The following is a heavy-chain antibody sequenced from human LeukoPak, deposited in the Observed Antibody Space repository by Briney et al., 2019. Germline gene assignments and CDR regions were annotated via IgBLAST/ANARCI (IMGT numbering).Heavy chain of an antibody. Sequence: GGSLRLSCAASGFTFSSYVMSWVRQAPGKGLEWVSAISGSGGSTYYADSVKGRFTISRDNSKNTLYLQMNSLRADDTAVYYCAKSVVVITFRFDDWGQGALVTVSS. V-gene: IGHV3-23*01. CDR3: AKSVVVITFRFDD. D-gene: IGHD2-15*01. CDR1: GFTFSSYV. J-gene: IGHJ4*02. CDR2: ISGSGGST.